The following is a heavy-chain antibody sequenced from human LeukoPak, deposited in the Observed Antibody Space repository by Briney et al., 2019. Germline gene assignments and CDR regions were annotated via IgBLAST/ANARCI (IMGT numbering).Heavy chain of an antibody. CDR2: IIPILGIA. CDR1: GGTSSSYA. Sequence: ASVKVSCKASGGTSSSYAISWVRQAPGQGLEWMGRIIPILGIANYAQKFQGRVTITADKSTSTAYMELSSLRSEDTAVYYCARVINPYCGGDCYVYWGQGTLVTISS. D-gene: IGHD2-21*01. J-gene: IGHJ4*02. CDR3: ARVINPYCGGDCYVY. V-gene: IGHV1-69*04.